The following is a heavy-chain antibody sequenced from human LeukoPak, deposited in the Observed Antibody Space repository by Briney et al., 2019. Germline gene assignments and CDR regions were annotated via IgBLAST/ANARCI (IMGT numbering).Heavy chain of an antibody. CDR2: IYYSGST. J-gene: IGHJ3*02. V-gene: IGHV4-59*01. CDR1: GGSISSYY. Sequence: PSETLSLTCTVSGGSISSYYWSWIRQPPGKGLEWIGYIYYSGSTDYNPSLRSRVTISVDTSKSQFSLKLSFVTAADTAVYYCASGRGLYSFYAFDIWGQGTMVTVSS. CDR3: ASGRGLYSFYAFDI. D-gene: IGHD5-18*01.